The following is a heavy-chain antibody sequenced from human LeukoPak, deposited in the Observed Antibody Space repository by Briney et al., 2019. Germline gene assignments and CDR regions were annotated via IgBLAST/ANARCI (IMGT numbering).Heavy chain of an antibody. CDR1: GGSIRSDY. J-gene: IGHJ2*01. Sequence: SETLSLTCAVSGGSIRSDYWSWIRQPAGKGLEWIGRIYGTGSTNYNPSLMCRVTMSVDTSKNQFSLNLSSVTAADTAVYYCARDTGAQWWYFDLWGRGTLVTVSS. CDR2: IYGTGST. V-gene: IGHV4-4*07. D-gene: IGHD1-26*01. CDR3: ARDTGAQWWYFDL.